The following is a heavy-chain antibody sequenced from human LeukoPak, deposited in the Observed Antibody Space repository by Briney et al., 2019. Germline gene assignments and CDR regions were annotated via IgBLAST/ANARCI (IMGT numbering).Heavy chain of an antibody. V-gene: IGHV3-30*18. J-gene: IGHJ6*03. D-gene: IGHD6-6*01. CDR1: GFTFSSYG. Sequence: GGSLRLSCAASGFTFSSYGMHWVRQAPGKGLEWVAVISYDGPNKYYADSVKGRFTISRDNSKNTLYLQMNSLRAEDTAVYYCAKDDAIAARLNYYYYMDVWGKGTTVTVSS. CDR3: AKDDAIAARLNYYYYMDV. CDR2: ISYDGPNK.